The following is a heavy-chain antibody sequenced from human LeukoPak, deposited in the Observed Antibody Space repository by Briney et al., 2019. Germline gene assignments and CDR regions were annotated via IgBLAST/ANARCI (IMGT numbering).Heavy chain of an antibody. Sequence: SETLSLTCAVYGGSFSDYYWSWIRQPPGEGLEWIGEINHSGSTNYDPSLKSRVTISVDTSKNQFSLKLSSVTAADTAVYYCARDRGGYSSSWYDSWGQGTLVTVSS. D-gene: IGHD6-13*01. CDR1: GGSFSDYY. J-gene: IGHJ5*01. V-gene: IGHV4-34*01. CDR2: INHSGST. CDR3: ARDRGGYSSSWYDS.